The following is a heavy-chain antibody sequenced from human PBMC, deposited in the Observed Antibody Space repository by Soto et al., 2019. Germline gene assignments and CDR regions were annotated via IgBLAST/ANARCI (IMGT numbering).Heavy chain of an antibody. D-gene: IGHD3-22*01. Sequence: ASVKVSCKASGYTFTSYGISWVRQAPGQGLEWMGWISAYNGNTNYAQKLQGRVTMTTDTSTSTAYMELRSLRSDDTAVYYCARDLHRGGYYDSSGYYSFDYWGQGTLVTVSS. V-gene: IGHV1-18*01. CDR2: ISAYNGNT. J-gene: IGHJ4*02. CDR3: ARDLHRGGYYDSSGYYSFDY. CDR1: GYTFTSYG.